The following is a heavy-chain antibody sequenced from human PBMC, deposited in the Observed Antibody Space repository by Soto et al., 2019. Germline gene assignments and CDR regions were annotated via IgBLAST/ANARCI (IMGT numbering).Heavy chain of an antibody. D-gene: IGHD2-2*01. J-gene: IGHJ4*02. V-gene: IGHV3-23*01. Sequence: GGSLRLSCAASGFTFYNYAMGWVRQAPGKGLEWVSAITGSGSDTYYVDSVKGRFTISRDNSENTPYLQMNSLRAEDTAIYYCAKLGSSSWSPHYYFDYWGQGTLVTVSS. CDR1: GFTFYNYA. CDR2: ITGSGSDT. CDR3: AKLGSSSWSPHYYFDY.